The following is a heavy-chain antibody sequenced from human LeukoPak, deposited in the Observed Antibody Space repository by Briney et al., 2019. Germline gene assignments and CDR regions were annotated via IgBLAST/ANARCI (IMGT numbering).Heavy chain of an antibody. CDR2: ISAYNGNT. CDR1: RYTFTSYG. J-gene: IGHJ5*02. V-gene: IGHV1-18*01. D-gene: IGHD5-12*01. CDR3: ARDPCGYGNWFDP. Sequence: ASVKVSCKASRYTFTSYGISGVRPAPGQGGEWMGWISAYNGNTKYAQKLQGRVTMTTDTSPSTAYIAMRSLRSDDTAVYYWARDPCGYGNWFDPWGQGTLVTVSS.